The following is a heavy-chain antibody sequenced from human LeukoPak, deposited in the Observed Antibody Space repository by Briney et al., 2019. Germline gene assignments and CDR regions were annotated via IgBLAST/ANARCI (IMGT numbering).Heavy chain of an antibody. Sequence: ASVKVSCKASGYTFTGKFIHWVRQAPGQGLEWMGWIDPNSGGTDYAQKFRGRVTMTRVTSTSTAYMDLSSLISDDTAVYYCARDREGLAYFDYWGQGTLVTVSS. J-gene: IGHJ4*02. D-gene: IGHD3/OR15-3a*01. CDR3: ARDREGLAYFDY. CDR2: IDPNSGGT. CDR1: GYTFTGKF. V-gene: IGHV1-2*02.